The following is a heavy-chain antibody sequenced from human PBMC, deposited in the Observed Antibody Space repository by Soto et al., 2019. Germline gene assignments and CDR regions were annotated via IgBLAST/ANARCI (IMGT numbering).Heavy chain of an antibody. D-gene: IGHD1-26*01. CDR1: GGSISSSNW. CDR2: IYHSGST. CDR3: ARDGGSDYYGMDV. V-gene: IGHV4-4*02. J-gene: IGHJ6*02. Sequence: SETLSLTCAVSGGSISSSNWWSWVRQPPGKGLEWIGEIYHSGSTNYNPSLKSRVTISVDKSKNQFSLKLSSVTAADTAVYYCARDGGSDYYGMDVRGQGTTVTVSS.